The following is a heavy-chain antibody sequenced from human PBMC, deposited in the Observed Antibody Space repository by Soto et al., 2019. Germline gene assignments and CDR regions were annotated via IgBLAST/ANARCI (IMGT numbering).Heavy chain of an antibody. CDR3: ARDGGRHSGGIDY. CDR2: IMPIYGTA. J-gene: IGHJ4*02. Sequence: QVQLVQSGAEVKKPGSSVKVSCKASGGTFSSYSINWVRRAPGQGLEWMGEIMPIYGTANYAQKFEGRVTITADESTSTAYVELSSLRSEDTAVYYCARDGGRHSGGIDYWGQGTLVTVSS. CDR1: GGTFSSYS. D-gene: IGHD1-26*01. V-gene: IGHV1-69*01.